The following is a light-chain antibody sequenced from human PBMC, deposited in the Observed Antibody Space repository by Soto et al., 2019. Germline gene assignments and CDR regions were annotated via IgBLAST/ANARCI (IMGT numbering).Light chain of an antibody. J-gene: IGKJ2*01. Sequence: DIQMTQSPSSVSASVGDRVTITCRASQGVGSWLAWYQQKPGKAPNLLIYGASNLHSGVPSRFSGSGSGTEFTLTISSLQPEDFATYFCQQTNSFPFIFGQGTRLDIK. CDR3: QQTNSFPFI. CDR1: QGVGSW. CDR2: GAS. V-gene: IGKV1-12*01.